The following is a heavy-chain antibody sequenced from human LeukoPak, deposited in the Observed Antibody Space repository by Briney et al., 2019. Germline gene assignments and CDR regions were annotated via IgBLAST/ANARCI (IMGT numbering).Heavy chain of an antibody. CDR1: GYTFTGYY. J-gene: IGHJ4*02. Sequence: ASVKVSCKASGYTFTGYYIHWVRQAPGQGLEWMGWINPHSGDTNYAQSFRGRVTMTRDTSISTVYMDLSRLRSDDTAVYYCAKDRGPQWWGSFDYWGQGTLVTVSS. V-gene: IGHV1-2*02. D-gene: IGHD3-16*01. CDR3: AKDRGPQWWGSFDY. CDR2: INPHSGDT.